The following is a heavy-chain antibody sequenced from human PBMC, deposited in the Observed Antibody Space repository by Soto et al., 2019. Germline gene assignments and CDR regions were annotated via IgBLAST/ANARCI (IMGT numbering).Heavy chain of an antibody. V-gene: IGHV5-51*01. J-gene: IGHJ4*02. CDR2: IYPGYSDT. D-gene: IGHD6-19*01. Sequence: SLKISCKGPGYSFTSYWIGWVRQMPGKGLEWMGIIYPGYSDTRYSPSFQGQVTISADKSISTAYLQWSSLKASDTAMYYCARHTISGWHIFDYWGQGTLVTVSS. CDR1: GYSFTSYW. CDR3: ARHTISGWHIFDY.